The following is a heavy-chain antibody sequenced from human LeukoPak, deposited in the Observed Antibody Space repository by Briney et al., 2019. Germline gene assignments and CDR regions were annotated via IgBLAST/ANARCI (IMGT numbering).Heavy chain of an antibody. CDR3: ARGPRTYYYDSSGPKSFDY. V-gene: IGHV3-33*01. J-gene: IGHJ4*02. CDR1: GFTFSSYG. D-gene: IGHD3-22*01. CDR2: IWYDGSNK. Sequence: GRSLRLSCAASGFTFSSYGMHWVRPAPGKGLEWVAVIWYDGSNKYYADSVKGRFTISRDNSKNTLYLQMNSLRAEDTAVYYCARGPRTYYYDSSGPKSFDYWGQGTLVTVSS.